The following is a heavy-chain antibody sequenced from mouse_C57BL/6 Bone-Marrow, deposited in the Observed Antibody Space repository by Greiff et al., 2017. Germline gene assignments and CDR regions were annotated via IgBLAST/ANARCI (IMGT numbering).Heavy chain of an antibody. V-gene: IGHV1-31*01. Sequence: EVKLQESGPELVKPGASVKISCKASGYSFTGYYMHWVKQSHGNILDWIGYIYPYNGVSSYNQKFKGKATLTVDKSSSTAYMELRSLTSEDSAVYYCARRRGYYDYGEAMDYWGQGTSVTVSS. CDR2: IYPYNGVS. CDR3: ARRRGYYDYGEAMDY. J-gene: IGHJ4*01. CDR1: GYSFTGYY. D-gene: IGHD2-4*01.